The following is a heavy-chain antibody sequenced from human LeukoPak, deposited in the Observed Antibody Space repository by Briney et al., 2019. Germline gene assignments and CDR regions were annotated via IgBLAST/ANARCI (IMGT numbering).Heavy chain of an antibody. CDR2: ISAYNGNT. CDR1: GYTFTSYG. D-gene: IGHD6-19*01. V-gene: IGHV1-18*01. J-gene: IGHJ6*02. Sequence: ASVEVSCKASGYTFTSYGISWVRQAPGQGLEWMGWISAYNGNTNYAQKLQGRVTMTTDTSTSTAYMELRSLRSGDTAVYYCARDSGSGWYYYYYGMDVWGQGTTVTVSS. CDR3: ARDSGSGWYYYYYGMDV.